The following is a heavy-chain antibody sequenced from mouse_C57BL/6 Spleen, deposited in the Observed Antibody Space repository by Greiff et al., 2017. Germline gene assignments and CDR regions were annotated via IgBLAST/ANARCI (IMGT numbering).Heavy chain of an antibody. CDR3: ARSVYYGSRGGDYFDY. CDR1: GYTFTDYY. V-gene: IGHV1-26*01. CDR2: INPNNGGT. Sequence: EVQLQQSGPELVKPGASVKISCKASGYTFTDYYMNWVKQSHGKSLEWIGDINPNNGGTSYNQKFKGKATLTVDKSSSTAYMELRSLTSEDSAVYYCARSVYYGSRGGDYFDYWGQGTTLTVSS. J-gene: IGHJ2*01. D-gene: IGHD1-1*01.